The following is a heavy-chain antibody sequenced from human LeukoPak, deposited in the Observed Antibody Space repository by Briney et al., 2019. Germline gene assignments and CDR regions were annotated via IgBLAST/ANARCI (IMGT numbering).Heavy chain of an antibody. CDR1: GGSLRSYY. CDR2: MYYSGST. V-gene: IGHV4-59*08. CDR3: ATHVSAASHVFDI. J-gene: IGHJ3*02. D-gene: IGHD5/OR15-5a*01. Sequence: SETLSLTCTVSGGSLRSYYWSWIRQPPGKALEWIGYMYYSGSTSYSPSLESLVTMSVDTSKNQFSLKLGSVTAADTAVYFCATHVSAASHVFDIWGQGTMVTVSS.